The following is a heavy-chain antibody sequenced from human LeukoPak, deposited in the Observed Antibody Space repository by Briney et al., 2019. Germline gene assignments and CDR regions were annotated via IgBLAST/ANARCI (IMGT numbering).Heavy chain of an antibody. V-gene: IGHV3-64*01. D-gene: IGHD2-2*01. CDR1: GFTFSSYA. CDR3: ARDGCSSTSCPNQNNWFDP. CDR2: ISSNGGST. J-gene: IGHJ5*02. Sequence: PGGSLRLSCAASGFTFSSYAMHWVRQAPGKGLEYVSAISSNGGSTYYANSVKGRFTISRDNSKNTLYLQMGSLRAEDMAVYYCARDGCSSTSCPNQNNWFDPWGQGTLVTVSS.